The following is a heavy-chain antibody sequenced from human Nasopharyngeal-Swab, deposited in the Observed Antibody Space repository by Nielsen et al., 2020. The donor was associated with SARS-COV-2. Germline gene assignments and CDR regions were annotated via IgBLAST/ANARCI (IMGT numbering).Heavy chain of an antibody. D-gene: IGHD5-18*01. CDR2: FDSGDGRT. CDR1: GYTLTDLS. V-gene: IGHV1-24*01. Sequence: ASVKVSCKVSGYTLTDLSMHWVLQAPEKGLEWRGGFDSGDGRTIYAQKFQGRVTMTEDPSTDTAYMDLTSLRSDDTAVYYCATTGILAPVARIQFDSCGQVTLVTVSS. J-gene: IGHJ4*02. CDR3: ATTGILAPVARIQFDS.